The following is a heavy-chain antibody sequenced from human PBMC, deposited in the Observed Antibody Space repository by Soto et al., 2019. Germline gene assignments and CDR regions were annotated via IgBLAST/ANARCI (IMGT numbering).Heavy chain of an antibody. CDR3: ARDEGYYYGSGSYRDDYYYYGMDV. Sequence: PGGSLRLSCAASGFTFSSYSMNWVRQAPGRGLEWVSSISSSSSYIYYADSVKGRFTISRDNAKNSLYLQMNSLRAEDTAVYYCARDEGYYYGSGSYRDDYYYYGMDVWGQGTTVTVSS. D-gene: IGHD3-10*01. CDR1: GFTFSSYS. J-gene: IGHJ6*02. CDR2: ISSSSSYI. V-gene: IGHV3-21*01.